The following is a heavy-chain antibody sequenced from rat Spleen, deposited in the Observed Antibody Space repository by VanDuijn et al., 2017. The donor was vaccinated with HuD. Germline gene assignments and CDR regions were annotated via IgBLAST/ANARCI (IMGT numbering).Heavy chain of an antibody. CDR2: ISSEGRSS. J-gene: IGHJ3*01. D-gene: IGHD1-4*01. CDR3: ATAGTRVSRFAY. CDR1: GFTLSDHY. Sequence: EVQLVASDGGLVQPGRSLKLSCAASGFTLSDHYMAWVRQAPTKGLEWVATISSEGRSSYYRDSVKGRFTISRDSAKSTLYLQMDSLRSEDTATYYCATAGTRVSRFAYWGQGTLVTVSS. V-gene: IGHV5-29*01.